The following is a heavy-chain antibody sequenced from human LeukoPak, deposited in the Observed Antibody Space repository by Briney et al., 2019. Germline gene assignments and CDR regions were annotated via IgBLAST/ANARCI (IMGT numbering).Heavy chain of an antibody. D-gene: IGHD3-22*01. V-gene: IGHV4-4*07. CDR3: ARDPSSWGSGCYFDAFDI. CDR2: IYTSGST. Sequence: SETLSLTCTVSGGSISSYYWSWIRQPAGKGLEWIGRIYTSGSTNYNPSLKSRVTMSVDTSKNQFSLKLSSVTAADTAVYYCARDPSSWGSGCYFDAFDIWGQGTMVTVSS. CDR1: GGSISSYY. J-gene: IGHJ3*02.